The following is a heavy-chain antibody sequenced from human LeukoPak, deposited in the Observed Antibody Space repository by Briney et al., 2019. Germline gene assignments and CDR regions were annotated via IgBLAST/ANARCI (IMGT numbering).Heavy chain of an antibody. CDR3: VTAYCSSTNCYGPEY. J-gene: IGHJ4*02. CDR1: GLTFPSYA. Sequence: GGSLRLSCSASGLTFPSYALHWVRQAPGKGLEYVSAISTTGSRTYYADSVKGRFTISRDNSKSTIYLQMISLRPEDTAVYYCVTAYCSSTNCYGPEYWGQGTLVTVSS. D-gene: IGHD2-2*01. V-gene: IGHV3-64D*06. CDR2: ISTTGSRT.